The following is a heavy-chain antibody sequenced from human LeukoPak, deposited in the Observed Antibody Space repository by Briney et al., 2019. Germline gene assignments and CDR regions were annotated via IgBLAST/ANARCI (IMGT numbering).Heavy chain of an antibody. V-gene: IGHV1-2*02. D-gene: IGHD5-24*01. CDR2: INPNSGGT. J-gene: IGHJ4*02. Sequence: ASVKVSCKASGYTFTGYYMHWVQQAPGQGLEWMGWINPNSGGTNYAQKFQGRVTMTRDASISTAYMELSRLRSDDTAVYYCARDLEWMGDGYNFRDYWGQGTLVTVSS. CDR3: ARDLEWMGDGYNFRDY. CDR1: GYTFTGYY.